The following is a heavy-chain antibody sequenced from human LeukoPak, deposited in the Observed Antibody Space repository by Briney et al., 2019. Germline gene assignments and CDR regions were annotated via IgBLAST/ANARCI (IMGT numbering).Heavy chain of an antibody. D-gene: IGHD3-10*01. CDR3: ARDMGRVYYGSGSFDY. CDR2: INHSGST. V-gene: IGHV4-34*01. Sequence: PSETLSLTCAVYGGSFSGYYWSWIRQPPGKGLEWIGEINHSGSTNYNPSLKSRVTISVDKSKNQFSLKLSSVTAADTAVYYCARDMGRVYYGSGSFDYWGQGTLVTVSS. J-gene: IGHJ4*02. CDR1: GGSFSGYY.